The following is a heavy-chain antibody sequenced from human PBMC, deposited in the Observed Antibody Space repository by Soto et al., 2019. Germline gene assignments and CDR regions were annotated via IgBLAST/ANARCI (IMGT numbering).Heavy chain of an antibody. D-gene: IGHD3-16*01. CDR2: IYYSGNT. CDR3: AREGGESSDGLYYFDS. CDR1: GGSTRSDNY. V-gene: IGHV4-30-4*01. Sequence: PSETLSLTCTVSGGSTRSDNYWSWIRQPPGKGLEWIGHIYYSGNTDYNPSPKSRLAISIDTSKNQFSLKLSSVTAADTAVYFCAREGGESSDGLYYFDSWGQGSLVTVSS. J-gene: IGHJ4*02.